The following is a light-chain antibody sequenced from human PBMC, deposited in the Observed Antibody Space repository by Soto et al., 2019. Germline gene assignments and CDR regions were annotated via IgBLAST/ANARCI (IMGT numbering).Light chain of an antibody. J-gene: IGLJ1*01. CDR3: SSYTSSRTDV. Sequence: QSVLTQPASVSGAPGQAVTLSCNGTSSDVGGYNYVSWYQQHPGKAPKLMIYDVSNRPSGVSNRFSGSKSGNTASLTISGLQAEDEADYYCSSYTSSRTDVFGTGTRSPS. CDR2: DVS. V-gene: IGLV2-14*01. CDR1: SSDVGGYNY.